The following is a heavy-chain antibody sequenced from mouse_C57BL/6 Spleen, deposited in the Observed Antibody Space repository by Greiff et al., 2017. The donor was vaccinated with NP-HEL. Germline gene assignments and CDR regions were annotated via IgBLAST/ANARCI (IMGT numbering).Heavy chain of an antibody. J-gene: IGHJ1*03. D-gene: IGHD1-1*01. CDR1: GFNIKDYY. CDR2: IDPEDGET. V-gene: IGHV14-2*01. CDR3: ARGDYYGSSPFDV. Sequence: VHVKQSGAELVKPGASVKLSCTASGFNIKDYYMHWVKQRTEQGLEWIGRIDPEDGETKYAPKFKGKATITADTSSNTAYLQLSSLTSEDTAVYYCARGDYYGSSPFDVWGTGTTVTVSS.